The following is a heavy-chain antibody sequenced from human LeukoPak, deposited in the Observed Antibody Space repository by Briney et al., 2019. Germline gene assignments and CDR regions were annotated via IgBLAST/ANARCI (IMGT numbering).Heavy chain of an antibody. CDR2: INAYNGNT. V-gene: IGHV1-18*01. Sequence: ASVKLSCKASGSTFTSYGISWVRQAPGQGLEWVGWINAYNGNTNYAQKVHGRVTMTTDTSNSTAYLELQSLRPSDKDTYDCERSVWFGELWDYYYGMDVWVQGTTVTDSS. CDR1: GSTFTSYG. D-gene: IGHD3-10*01. J-gene: IGHJ6*02. CDR3: ERSVWFGELWDYYYGMDV.